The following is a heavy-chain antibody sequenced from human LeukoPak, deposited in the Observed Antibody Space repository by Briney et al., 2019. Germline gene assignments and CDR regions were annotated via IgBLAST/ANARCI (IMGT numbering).Heavy chain of an antibody. D-gene: IGHD3-16*01. V-gene: IGHV3-7*03. CDR3: ARGGGLDV. CDR1: GFTFSSYW. CDR2: INHNGNVN. Sequence: GGSLRLSCAASGFTFSSYWMDWARQAPGKGLEWVASINHNGNVNYYVDSVKGRFTISGDNAKNSLYLQMSNLRAEDTAVYFCARGGGLDVWGQGATVTVSS. J-gene: IGHJ6*02.